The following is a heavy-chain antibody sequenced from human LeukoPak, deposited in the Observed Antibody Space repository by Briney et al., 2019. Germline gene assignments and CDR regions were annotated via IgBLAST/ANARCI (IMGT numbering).Heavy chain of an antibody. J-gene: IGHJ4*02. CDR2: ISAYNGNT. CDR3: ARDTGWQLARYFDY. Sequence: ASVKVSCKASGYTFTSYGISWVRQAPGQGLEWMGWISAYNGNTNYAQRLQGRVTMTTDTSTSTAYMEVRSLRSDDTAVYYCARDTGWQLARYFDYWGQGTLVTVSS. D-gene: IGHD6-6*01. V-gene: IGHV1-18*01. CDR1: GYTFTSYG.